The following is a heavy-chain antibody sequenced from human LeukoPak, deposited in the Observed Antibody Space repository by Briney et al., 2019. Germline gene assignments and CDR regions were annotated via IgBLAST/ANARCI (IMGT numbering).Heavy chain of an antibody. V-gene: IGHV4-4*09. CDR2: IYTSGST. J-gene: IGHJ5*02. CDR1: GGSISSYY. D-gene: IGHD6-13*01. CDR3: ARDRRSSSPSDWFDP. Sequence: PSETLSLTCTVSGGSISSYYWSWIRQPPGKGLEWIGYIYTSGSTNYNPSLKSRVTISVDTSKNQFSLKLSSVTAADTAVYYCARDRRSSSPSDWFDPWGQGTLVTVSS.